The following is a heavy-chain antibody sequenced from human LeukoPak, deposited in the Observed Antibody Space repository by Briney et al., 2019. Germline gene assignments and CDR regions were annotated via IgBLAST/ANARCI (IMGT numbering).Heavy chain of an antibody. CDR1: GYTFTAYY. D-gene: IGHD3-22*01. CDR2: FNPNSGGT. CDR3: AREYYFDNSGYYGVGDY. V-gene: IGHV1-2*02. Sequence: ASVKVSCKASGYTFTAYYMHWVRQAPGQGLEWLGWFNPNSGGTNYAQEFQGRVTMTRDTSISTAYTELSRLRSDDTAVYYGAREYYFDNSGYYGVGDYWGQGTLVTVSS. J-gene: IGHJ4*02.